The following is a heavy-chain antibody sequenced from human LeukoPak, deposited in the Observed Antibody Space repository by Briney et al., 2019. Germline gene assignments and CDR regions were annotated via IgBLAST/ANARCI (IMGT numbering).Heavy chain of an antibody. CDR1: GFTFSNYA. CDR2: ISGSGSST. D-gene: IGHD6-13*01. V-gene: IGHV3-23*01. Sequence: GGSLRLSCVASGFTFSNYAMTWVRQAPGKGLEWVSTISGSGSSTYYADSVKGRFTISRDISKNTLYLQMNSLRAEDTAVYYCAKVPSTYSSSCCWGQGILVAASS. J-gene: IGHJ4*02. CDR3: AKVPSTYSSSCC.